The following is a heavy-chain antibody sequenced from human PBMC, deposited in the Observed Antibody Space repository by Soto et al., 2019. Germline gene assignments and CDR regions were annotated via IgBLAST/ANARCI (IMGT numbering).Heavy chain of an antibody. V-gene: IGHV1-46*01. CDR1: GYTFTSYY. D-gene: IGHD3-3*01. CDR3: ARARSGLLRFLEWPLGVWFDP. CDR2: INPSGGST. Sequence: QVQLVQSGAEVKKPGASVKVSCKASGYTFTSYYMHWVRQAPGQGLEWMGIINPSGGSTSYAQKFQGRVTMTRVTSTSTVYMELSSLRSEDTAVYYCARARSGLLRFLEWPLGVWFDPWGQGTLVTVSS. J-gene: IGHJ5*02.